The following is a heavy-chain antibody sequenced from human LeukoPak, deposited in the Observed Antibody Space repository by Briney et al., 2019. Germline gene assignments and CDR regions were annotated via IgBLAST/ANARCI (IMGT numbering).Heavy chain of an antibody. CDR1: GFTFSRYW. J-gene: IGHJ4*02. D-gene: IGHD3-22*01. CDR2: ISGSGGST. V-gene: IGHV3-23*01. CDR3: AKALFGYPIDY. Sequence: GGSLRLSCAASGFTFSRYWMHWVRQAPGKGLEWVSAISGSGGSTYYADSVKGRFTISRDNSKNTLYLQMNSLRAEDTAVYYCAKALFGYPIDYWGQGTLVTVSS.